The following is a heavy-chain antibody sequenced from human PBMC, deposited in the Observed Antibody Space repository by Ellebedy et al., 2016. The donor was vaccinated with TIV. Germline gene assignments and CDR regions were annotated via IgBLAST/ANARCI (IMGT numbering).Heavy chain of an antibody. V-gene: IGHV3-33*01. D-gene: IGHD3-3*01. Sequence: PGGSLRLSCAASGFTFSSYGMHWVRQAPGKGLEWVAVIWYDGSNKYYADSVKGRFTISRDNSKNTLYLQMNSLRAEDTAVYYCARDQGAPLTYYDFWSGPRDDAFDIWGQGTMVTVSS. J-gene: IGHJ3*02. CDR3: ARDQGAPLTYYDFWSGPRDDAFDI. CDR1: GFTFSSYG. CDR2: IWYDGSNK.